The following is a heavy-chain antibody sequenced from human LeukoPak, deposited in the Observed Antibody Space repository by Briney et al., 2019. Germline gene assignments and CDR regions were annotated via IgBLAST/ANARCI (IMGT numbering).Heavy chain of an antibody. CDR2: VDPEDGES. CDR3: ATAPRIFDLDSDNRFGDY. D-gene: IGHD3/OR15-3a*01. CDR1: GYTFTAYY. V-gene: IGHV1-69-2*01. Sequence: ASVKISCKASGYTFTAYYIHWVQQAPGKGLEWMGRVDPEDGESIYAGRFQGRVAMTADTSTNTAYMELSSLGSDDTAVYHCATAPRIFDLDSDNRFGDYWGQGTLVTVSS. J-gene: IGHJ4*02.